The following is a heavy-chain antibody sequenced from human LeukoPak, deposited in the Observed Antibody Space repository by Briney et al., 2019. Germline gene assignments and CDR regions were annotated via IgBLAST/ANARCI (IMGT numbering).Heavy chain of an antibody. CDR2: IRSKANSYAT. D-gene: IGHD2-15*01. V-gene: IGHV3-73*01. CDR3: TRPLGYCSGGSCASYDY. J-gene: IGHJ4*02. CDR1: GFTFSGSA. Sequence: PGGSLRLSCAASGFTFSGSAMHWVRQASGKGLGWVGRIRSKANSYATAYAASVKGRLTISRDDSKNTAYLQMNSLKTEDTAVYYCTRPLGYCSGGSCASYDYWGQGTLVTVSS.